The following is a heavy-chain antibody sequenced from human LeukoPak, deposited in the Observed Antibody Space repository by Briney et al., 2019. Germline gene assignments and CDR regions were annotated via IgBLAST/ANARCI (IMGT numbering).Heavy chain of an antibody. CDR3: ARVTFTIFGVVIIYGVEGYFDY. V-gene: IGHV4-39*01. J-gene: IGHJ4*02. CDR1: GGSISSSSYY. D-gene: IGHD3-3*01. Sequence: SETLSLTCTVSGGSISSSSYYWGWIRQPPGKGLEWIGSIYYSGSTYYNPSLKSRVTISVDTSKNQFSLKLSSVTAADTAVYYCARVTFTIFGVVIIYGVEGYFDYWGQGTLVTVSS. CDR2: IYYSGST.